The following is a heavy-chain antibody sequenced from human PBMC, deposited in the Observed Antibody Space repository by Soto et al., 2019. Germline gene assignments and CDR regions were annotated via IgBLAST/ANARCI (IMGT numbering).Heavy chain of an antibody. J-gene: IGHJ6*04. Sequence: GGSLRLSCVGSGFTFSTYSINWVRQAPGKGLEWVSSISSRSDIYYADSVKGRFTISRDNAKNSVSLQMNSLRAEDTAVYYCASESTPWSIAYGLGVWGKDTTFTVSS. V-gene: IGHV3-21*01. D-gene: IGHD1-1*01. CDR3: ASESTPWSIAYGLGV. CDR1: GFTFSTYS. CDR2: ISSRSDI.